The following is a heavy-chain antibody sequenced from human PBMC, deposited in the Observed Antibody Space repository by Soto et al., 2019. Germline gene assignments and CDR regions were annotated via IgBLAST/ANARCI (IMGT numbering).Heavy chain of an antibody. CDR2: INPNSGGT. V-gene: IGHV1-2*02. D-gene: IGHD6-6*01. Sequence: QVQLVQSGAEVKKPGASVKVSCKASGYTFTGYYMHWVRQAPGQGLEWVGWINPNSGGTNYAQKFQGRVTMTRDTSISTAYMELSRLRSDDTAVYYCARRGGSSIAARRFDYWGQGTLVTVSS. CDR1: GYTFTGYY. CDR3: ARRGGSSIAARRFDY. J-gene: IGHJ4*02.